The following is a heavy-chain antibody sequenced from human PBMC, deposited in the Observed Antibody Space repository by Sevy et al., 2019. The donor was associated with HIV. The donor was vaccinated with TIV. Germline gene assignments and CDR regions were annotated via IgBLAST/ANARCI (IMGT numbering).Heavy chain of an antibody. V-gene: IGHV1-69*06. Sequence: ASVKVSCKASGGTFSSYAISWVRQAPGQGLEWMGGIIPIFGTANYAQKFQGRVTITADKSTSTAYMELSSLRSEETAVYYCARVRTIRGVNWFDPWGQGTLVTVSS. D-gene: IGHD3-10*01. J-gene: IGHJ5*02. CDR1: GGTFSSYA. CDR2: IIPIFGTA. CDR3: ARVRTIRGVNWFDP.